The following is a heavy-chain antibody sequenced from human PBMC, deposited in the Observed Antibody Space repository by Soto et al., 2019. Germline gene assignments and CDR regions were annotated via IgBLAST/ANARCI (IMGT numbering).Heavy chain of an antibody. CDR1: GFIFSSYA. Sequence: HPGGSLRLSCAASGFIFSSYAMSWVRQAPGKGLEWVSAMSGSGDSTYYADSVKGRFTISRDNSKNMLYLQMNSLRTEDTALYYCAKVRSTVVVAAANYWGQGTLVTVSS. J-gene: IGHJ4*02. CDR3: AKVRSTVVVAAANY. V-gene: IGHV3-23*01. D-gene: IGHD2-15*01. CDR2: MSGSGDST.